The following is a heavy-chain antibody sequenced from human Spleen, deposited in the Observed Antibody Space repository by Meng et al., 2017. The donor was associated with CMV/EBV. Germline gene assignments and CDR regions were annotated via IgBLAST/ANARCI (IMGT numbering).Heavy chain of an antibody. CDR3: ARDSVTAAGMLDY. CDR1: GGSVSSGNNY. D-gene: IGHD6-13*01. Sequence: VSGGSVSSGNNYWSWIRQPPGKGLEWIGYIFYRGYTNYNPSLKSRVTISVDTSKNQFSLNLTSVTVADTAIYYCARDSVTAAGMLDYWGQEPWSPSPQ. CDR2: IFYRGYT. J-gene: IGHJ4*01. V-gene: IGHV4-61*01.